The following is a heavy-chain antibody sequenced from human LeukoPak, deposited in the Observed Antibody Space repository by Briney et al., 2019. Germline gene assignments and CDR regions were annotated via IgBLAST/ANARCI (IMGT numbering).Heavy chain of an antibody. CDR3: ARGTPSSSGWLYYGMDV. Sequence: GGSLRLSCAASGFTFSDYWMHWVRQAPGKGLVWVSRIIPDGTSTNYADSVKGRFTISRDNAKNTLYLQMNSLRAEDTAVYYCARGTPSSSGWLYYGMDVWGQGTTVTVSS. V-gene: IGHV3-74*01. J-gene: IGHJ6*02. D-gene: IGHD6-19*01. CDR1: GFTFSDYW. CDR2: IIPDGTST.